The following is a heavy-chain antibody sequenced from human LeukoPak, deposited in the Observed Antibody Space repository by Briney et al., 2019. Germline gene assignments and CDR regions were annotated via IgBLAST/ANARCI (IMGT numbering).Heavy chain of an antibody. CDR2: IRSGGNP. V-gene: IGHV4-59*01. CDR1: GGSISSNF. Sequence: PSETLCLTCTGSGGSISSNFWSWMRQPPGKGLAWIGYIRSGGNPNYHPSLKRRVTISLDTSENRLSLRLTSVTAADTAVYFCARDLSVNAFDIWGQGTLVAVSS. J-gene: IGHJ3*02. CDR3: ARDLSVNAFDI. D-gene: IGHD5/OR15-5a*01.